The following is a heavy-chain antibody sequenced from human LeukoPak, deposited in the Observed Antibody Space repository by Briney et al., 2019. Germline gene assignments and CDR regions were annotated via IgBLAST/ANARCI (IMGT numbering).Heavy chain of an antibody. J-gene: IGHJ4*02. Sequence: PGGSLRLSCAASGFTFNSYSMNWVRQAPGRGLEWVSSISGSTNYIYYADSVRGRFTISRDNSKSTLSLQMNSLRAEDTAICYCATYRQVLLPFESWGQGTLVTVSS. D-gene: IGHD2-8*02. CDR2: ISGSTNYI. CDR3: ATYRQVLLPFES. CDR1: GFTFNSYS. V-gene: IGHV3-21*04.